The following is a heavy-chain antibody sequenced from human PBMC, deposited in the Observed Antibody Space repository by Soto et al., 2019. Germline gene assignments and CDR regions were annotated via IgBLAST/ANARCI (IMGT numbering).Heavy chain of an antibody. CDR1: GVNFSNYA. V-gene: IGHV3-23*01. J-gene: IGHJ4*02. D-gene: IGHD3-16*01. CDR3: AKDRRAGGNSAFYFDF. CDR2: ISATGGGT. Sequence: PXGSLRLCCSAAGVNFSNYAMSWVRQAPGKGLDWVSLISATGGGTYYADSVKGRFTISRDNSHNTLYLQVHSLTAEDTAVYYCAKDRRAGGNSAFYFDFWGQGTQVTVSS.